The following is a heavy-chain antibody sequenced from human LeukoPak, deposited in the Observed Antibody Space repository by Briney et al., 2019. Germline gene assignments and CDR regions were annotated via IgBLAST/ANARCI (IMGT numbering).Heavy chain of an antibody. CDR1: GFTFSSYW. D-gene: IGHD3-22*01. CDR2: IKEDGGEK. Sequence: GGSLRLSCAASGFTFSSYWMSWVRQAPGKGLEWVANIKEDGGEKYYVDSVKGRFTISKDNAKNSLYLQMNSLRAEDTAVYYCVRDQLDSSGRRSDYWGQGTLVTVSS. J-gene: IGHJ4*02. V-gene: IGHV3-7*01. CDR3: VRDQLDSSGRRSDY.